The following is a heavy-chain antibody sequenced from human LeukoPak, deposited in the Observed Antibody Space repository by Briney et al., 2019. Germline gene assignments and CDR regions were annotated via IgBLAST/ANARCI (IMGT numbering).Heavy chain of an antibody. J-gene: IGHJ4*02. CDR1: GGSISSGSYY. Sequence: SETLSLTCTVSGGSISSGSYYWSWIRQPAGKGLEWIGRIYTSGSTNYNPSLKSRVTISVDTSKNQFSLRLRSVTAADTAVYFCARMTTGHDFWGQGTLVTVSS. CDR2: IYTSGST. V-gene: IGHV4-61*02. CDR3: ARMTTGHDF. D-gene: IGHD4-17*01.